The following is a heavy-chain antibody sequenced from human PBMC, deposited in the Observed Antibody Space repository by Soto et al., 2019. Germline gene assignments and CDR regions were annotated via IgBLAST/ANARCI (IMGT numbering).Heavy chain of an antibody. V-gene: IGHV4-39*01. CDR2: IYSSENT. CDR3: ARLNGYCISTNCHGYYGMDV. CDR1: GGSVGSSSYS. J-gene: IGHJ6*02. Sequence: QLQVQESGPGLVKPSETLSLTCTVSGGSVGSSSYSWGWIRQSPGKGLEWIGTIYSSENTYYNPSLLSRVTISVDTSKNEFSLRLGSVTAADTAVYYCARLNGYCISTNCHGYYGMDVWGQGTTVTVSS. D-gene: IGHD2-2*03.